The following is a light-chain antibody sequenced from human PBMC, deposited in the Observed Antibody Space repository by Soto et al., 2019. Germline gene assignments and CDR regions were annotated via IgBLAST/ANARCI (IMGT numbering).Light chain of an antibody. Sequence: IQMTQSPSSLSASVGDRVTITCRASQGISTYLNCYQQKPGKAPKLLIYDASSLESGVPSRFSGSGSGTEFTLTISSLQPDDSATYYCQQCNRYPITFGQGTRLEIK. CDR3: QQCNRYPIT. CDR2: DAS. CDR1: QGISTY. V-gene: IGKV1-13*02. J-gene: IGKJ5*01.